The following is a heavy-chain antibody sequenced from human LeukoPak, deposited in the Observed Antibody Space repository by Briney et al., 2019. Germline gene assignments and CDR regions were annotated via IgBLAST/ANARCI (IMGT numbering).Heavy chain of an antibody. Sequence: GASVKVSCKASGGTFSSYAISWARQAPGQGLEWMGRIIPILGIANYAQKFQGRVTITADKSTSTAYMELSSLRSEDTAVYYCARGEATVTTFECTFDIWGQGTMVTVSS. CDR2: IIPILGIA. J-gene: IGHJ3*02. CDR1: GGTFSSYA. V-gene: IGHV1-69*04. CDR3: ARGEATVTTFECTFDI. D-gene: IGHD4-17*01.